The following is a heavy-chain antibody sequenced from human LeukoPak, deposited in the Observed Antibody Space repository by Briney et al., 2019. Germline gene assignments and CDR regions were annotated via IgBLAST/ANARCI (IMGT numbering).Heavy chain of an antibody. Sequence: SETLSLTCTVSGDSFSSGTYYWSWIRQPPGKGLEWIGYIYFSGTTKYNPSLESRVTISVDTSKNQFSLKLSSVTAADTAVYYCARRRAEGGSNGHYNWFDPWGQGILVTVSS. CDR1: GDSFSSGTYY. CDR3: ARRRAEGGSNGHYNWFDP. V-gene: IGHV4-61*01. CDR2: IYFSGTT. J-gene: IGHJ5*02. D-gene: IGHD6-13*01.